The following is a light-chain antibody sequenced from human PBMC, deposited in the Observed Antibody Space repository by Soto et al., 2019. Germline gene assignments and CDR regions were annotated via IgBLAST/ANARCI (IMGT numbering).Light chain of an antibody. CDR2: DAS. Sequence: DIQMTQSPSTLSASVGDRVTITCRASQSISSWLAWYQQKPGKAPKLLIYDASSLESGVPSRFSGSGSGTEFTLTFSSLQPDDFATYYCKQYNSWTFGQGTKVEIK. J-gene: IGKJ1*01. CDR1: QSISSW. CDR3: KQYNSWT. V-gene: IGKV1-5*01.